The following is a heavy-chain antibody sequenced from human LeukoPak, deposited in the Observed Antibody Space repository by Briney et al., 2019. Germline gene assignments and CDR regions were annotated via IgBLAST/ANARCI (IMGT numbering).Heavy chain of an antibody. CDR3: ATLTYGSGSFYKDY. D-gene: IGHD3-10*01. CDR2: IYHSGRT. J-gene: IGHJ4*02. CDR1: GYSIDSGYY. Sequence: SETLSLTCSVSGYSIDSGYYWGWIRPPPGKGLEWIGSIYHSGRTYYNPSLKSRVTISVDTSKNQFSLKLSSVTAADTAVYYCATLTYGSGSFYKDYWGQGTLVTVSS. V-gene: IGHV4-38-2*02.